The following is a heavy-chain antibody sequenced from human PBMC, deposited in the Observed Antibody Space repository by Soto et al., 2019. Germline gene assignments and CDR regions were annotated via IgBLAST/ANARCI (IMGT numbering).Heavy chain of an antibody. CDR2: ISYDGSNK. J-gene: IGHJ6*02. V-gene: IGHV3-30-3*01. CDR3: ARVLSRGYSGYDVYYYYGMDV. CDR1: GFTFSSYA. D-gene: IGHD5-12*01. Sequence: GGSLRLSCAASGFTFSSYAMHWVRQAPGKGLEWVAVISYDGSNKYYADSVRGRFTISRDNSKNTLYLQMNSLRAEDTAVYYCARVLSRGYSGYDVYYYYGMDVWGQGTTVTVSS.